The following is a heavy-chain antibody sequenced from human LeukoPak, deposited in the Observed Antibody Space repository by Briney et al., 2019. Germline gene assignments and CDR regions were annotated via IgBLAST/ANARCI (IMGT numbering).Heavy chain of an antibody. D-gene: IGHD6-6*01. J-gene: IGHJ4*02. CDR3: ARARGYSSSAVDY. V-gene: IGHV4-34*01. CDR1: GGSFSGYC. Sequence: PSETLSLTCAVYGGSFSGYCWSWIRQPPGKGLEWIGEINHSGSTNYNPSLKSRVTISVDTSKNQFSLKLSSVTAADTAVYYCARARGYSSSAVDYWGQGTLVTVSS. CDR2: INHSGST.